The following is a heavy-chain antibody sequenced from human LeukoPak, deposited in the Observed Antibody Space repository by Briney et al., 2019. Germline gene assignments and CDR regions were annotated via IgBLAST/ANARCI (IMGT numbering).Heavy chain of an antibody. Sequence: ASVKVSCKAYGYTFIAYHMHWVRQAPGQGLEWMGRINPNSGGTNYAQKFQGRVTMTRDTSISTAYMELSRLRSDDTAVYYCARGIQAVGANYWGQGTLVTVSS. J-gene: IGHJ4*02. CDR3: ARGIQAVGANY. CDR2: INPNSGGT. CDR1: GYTFIAYH. V-gene: IGHV1-2*06. D-gene: IGHD1-26*01.